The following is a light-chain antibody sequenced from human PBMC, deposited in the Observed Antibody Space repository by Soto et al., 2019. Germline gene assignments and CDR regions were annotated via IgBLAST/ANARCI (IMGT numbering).Light chain of an antibody. V-gene: IGLV2-14*01. CDR2: EVS. Sequence: QSALTQPASVSGSPGQSITNSCTGTSSDVGGYNYVSWYQQHPGKAPKLMIYEVSNRPSGVSNRFSGSKSGNTASLTISGLQAEDEADYYCSSYTSSSTGVFGTGTKVTVL. J-gene: IGLJ1*01. CDR1: SSDVGGYNY. CDR3: SSYTSSSTGV.